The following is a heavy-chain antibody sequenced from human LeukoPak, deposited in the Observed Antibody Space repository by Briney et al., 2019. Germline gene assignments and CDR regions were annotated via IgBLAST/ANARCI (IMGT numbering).Heavy chain of an antibody. CDR3: ARSGDDFWSGYYRLAGSYYFDY. Sequence: GASVKVSCKASGYTFTSYDINWVRQATGQGLEWMGWMNPSSGNTGYAQKFQGRVTMTRNTSISTAYMELSSLRSEDTAVYYCARSGDDFWSGYYRLAGSYYFDYWGQGTLVTVSS. CDR1: GYTFTSYD. J-gene: IGHJ4*02. D-gene: IGHD3-3*01. CDR2: MNPSSGNT. V-gene: IGHV1-8*01.